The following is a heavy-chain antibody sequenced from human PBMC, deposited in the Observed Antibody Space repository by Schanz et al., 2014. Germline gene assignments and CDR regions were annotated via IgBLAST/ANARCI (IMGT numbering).Heavy chain of an antibody. CDR1: GGTFSSYT. CDR2: IIPVLNIA. Sequence: QVQLVQSGAEVKKPGSSVKVSCKLSGGTFSSYTISWMRQAPGQGLEWMGKIIPVLNIATYAQRFQGRVTFTADKSTSTAYMELSSLRYEDTAVHYCARGRGFYDYWGQGTLVTVSS. CDR3: ARGRGFYDY. D-gene: IGHD3-10*01. J-gene: IGHJ4*02. V-gene: IGHV1-69*02.